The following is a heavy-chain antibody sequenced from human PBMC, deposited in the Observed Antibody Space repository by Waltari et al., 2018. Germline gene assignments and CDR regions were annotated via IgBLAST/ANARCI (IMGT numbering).Heavy chain of an antibody. D-gene: IGHD6-19*01. V-gene: IGHV1-2*06. CDR3: ARQWLAGRYYYYYMDV. CDR1: GYTFTDYY. J-gene: IGHJ6*03. CDR2: INPKSGGT. Sequence: QVQLVQSGAEVKTPGASVKVSCKASGYTFTDYYMHWVRPAPGQGLEWMGRINPKSGGTNYAQKFQGRVTMTRDTSISTAYMELSRLRSDDTAVYYCARQWLAGRYYYYYMDVWGKGTTVIVSS.